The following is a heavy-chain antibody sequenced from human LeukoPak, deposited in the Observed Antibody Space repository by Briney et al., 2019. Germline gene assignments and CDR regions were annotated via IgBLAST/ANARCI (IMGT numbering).Heavy chain of an antibody. V-gene: IGHV4-34*01. CDR2: INHSGST. CDR3: ARHISDSSGYYPYYFDY. CDR1: GGSFSGYY. J-gene: IGHJ4*02. Sequence: SETLSLTCAVYGGSFSGYYWSWIRQPPGKGLEWIGEINHSGSTNYNPSLKSRVTISVDTSKNQFSLKLSSVTAADTAVYYCARHISDSSGYYPYYFDYWGQGTLVTVSS. D-gene: IGHD3-22*01.